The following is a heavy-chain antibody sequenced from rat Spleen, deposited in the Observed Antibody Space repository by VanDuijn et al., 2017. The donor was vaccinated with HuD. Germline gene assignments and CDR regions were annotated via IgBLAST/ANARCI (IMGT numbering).Heavy chain of an antibody. CDR1: GFTFSDYG. CDR2: ISYGDSSGHSIT. Sequence: EVQLVESDGGLVQPGRSLKLSCAASGFTFSDYGMAWVRQAPTKGLEWVATISYGDSSGHSITYYRDSVKGRFTISRDNAKSTLYLQMDSLRSEDTASYYCVRHGYTRYYFDYWGQGVMVTVSS. V-gene: IGHV5-29*01. J-gene: IGHJ2*01. D-gene: IGHD1-9*01. CDR3: VRHGYTRYYFDY.